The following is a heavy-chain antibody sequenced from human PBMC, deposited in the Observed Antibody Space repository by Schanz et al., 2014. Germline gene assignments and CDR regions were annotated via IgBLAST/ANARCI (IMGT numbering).Heavy chain of an antibody. Sequence: VQLLESGGGLVKPGGSLRLSCAASGFTFSDYYMTWIRQAPGKGLEWVSDISDSGDSTHYADSVKGRFTISRDNSENTLYLQMNSLRAEDTAVYYCAKQHGVIQQVSDYWGQGTLVTVSS. J-gene: IGHJ4*02. D-gene: IGHD3-22*01. V-gene: IGHV3-11*03. CDR1: GFTFSDYY. CDR2: ISDSGDST. CDR3: AKQHGVIQQVSDY.